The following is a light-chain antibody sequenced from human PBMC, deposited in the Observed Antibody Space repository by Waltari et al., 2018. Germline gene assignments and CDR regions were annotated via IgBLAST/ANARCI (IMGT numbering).Light chain of an antibody. V-gene: IGLV3-27*01. Sequence: SYELTQPSSVSVSPGPTVRITCSGDVLAKTYSRWFQQKPGQAPVLVIYKDSERPSGIPERFSGSSSGTTVTLTISGAQVEDEADYYCYSAADNNAVFGGGSQLTVL. CDR2: KDS. CDR1: VLAKTY. CDR3: YSAADNNAV. J-gene: IGLJ7*01.